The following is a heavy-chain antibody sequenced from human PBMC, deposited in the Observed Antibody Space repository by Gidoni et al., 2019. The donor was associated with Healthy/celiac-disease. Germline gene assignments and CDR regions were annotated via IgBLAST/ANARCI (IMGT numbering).Heavy chain of an antibody. Sequence: QLQLQESGPGLVKPSETLSLTCTVSGGSISSSSYYWGWIRQPPGKGLEWIGSIYYSGSTYYNPSLKRRVTISVDTSKNQFSLKLSSGTAADTAVYYCGGHPGGGDGDYYFDYWGQGTLVTVSS. CDR1: GGSISSSSYY. CDR3: GGHPGGGDGDYYFDY. D-gene: IGHD4-17*01. J-gene: IGHJ4*02. V-gene: IGHV4-39*01. CDR2: IYYSGST.